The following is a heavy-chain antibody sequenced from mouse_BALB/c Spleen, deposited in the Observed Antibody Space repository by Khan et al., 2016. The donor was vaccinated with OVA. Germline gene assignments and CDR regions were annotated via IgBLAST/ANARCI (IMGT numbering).Heavy chain of an antibody. J-gene: IGHJ1*01. CDR3: SRDLIYKGKRYYDV. CDR2: ISYSNNT. CDR1: GYSITSDYA. Sequence: EVELVESGPGLVKPSQSLSLTCTVTGYSITSDYAWNWIRQFPGNKLEWMGYISYSNNTNYHPTLKSRFSITRETSKNKFFLQWNAVTAEDATTYCCSRDLIYKGKRYYDVWSARTTVTDTS. V-gene: IGHV3-2*02. D-gene: IGHD1-1*01.